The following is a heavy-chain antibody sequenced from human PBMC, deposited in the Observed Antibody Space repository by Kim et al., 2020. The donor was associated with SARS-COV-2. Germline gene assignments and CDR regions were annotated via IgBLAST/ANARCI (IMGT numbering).Heavy chain of an antibody. CDR1: GFTFSSYG. CDR3: AKVGGSGTFYNFYFDY. V-gene: IGHV3-30*18. Sequence: GGSLRLSCAASGFTFSSYGMHWVRQAPGKGLEWVAVISYGGTNKYYAESVKGRFTVSRDNSNNTLYLQMNSLRPEDTAVYYCAKVGGSGTFYNFYFDYWGQGTLVTVSS. J-gene: IGHJ4*02. CDR2: ISYGGTNK. D-gene: IGHD3-10*01.